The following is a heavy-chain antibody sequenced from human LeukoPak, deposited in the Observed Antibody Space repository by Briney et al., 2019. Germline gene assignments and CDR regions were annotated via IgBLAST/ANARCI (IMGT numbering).Heavy chain of an antibody. CDR2: LYTGGST. D-gene: IGHD1-20*01. Sequence: GRSLRLSCTASGFSFSSYWMSWVRQAPGKGLEWVSILYTGGSTYYADSVKGRFTISRHNSKNTLYLQMNSLRAEDSAVYYCARGVTGTTGVSNYGMDVWGQGTTVTVSS. CDR3: ARGVTGTTGVSNYGMDV. J-gene: IGHJ6*02. V-gene: IGHV3-53*04. CDR1: GFSFSSYW.